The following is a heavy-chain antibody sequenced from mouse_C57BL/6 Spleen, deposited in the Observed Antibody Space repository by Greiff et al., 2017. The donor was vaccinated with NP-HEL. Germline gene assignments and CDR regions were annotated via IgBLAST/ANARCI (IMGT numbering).Heavy chain of an antibody. CDR1: GFTFSNYW. J-gene: IGHJ3*01. CDR2: IRLKSDNYAT. D-gene: IGHD2-1*01. CDR3: TYGNYCWFAY. Sequence: EVQGVESGGGLVQPGGSMKLSCVASGFTFSNYWMNWVRQSPEKGLEWVAQIRLKSDNYATHYAESVKGRFTISRDDSKSSVYLQMNNLRAEDTGIYYCTYGNYCWFAYWGQGTLVTVSA. V-gene: IGHV6-3*01.